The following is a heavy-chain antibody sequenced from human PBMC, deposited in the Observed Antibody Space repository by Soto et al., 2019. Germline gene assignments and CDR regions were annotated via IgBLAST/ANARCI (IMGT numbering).Heavy chain of an antibody. CDR1: GFTFSDAW. CDR2: IKSKTDGGTL. Sequence: EVQLVESGGGLVKPGGSLRLSCAASGFTFSDAWMNWVRQAPGKGLEWVGRIKSKTDGGTLDYAAPVKGRFTISRDDAKNTLYLQMNSLKTEDTAVYYCTTGLNRWLDCMDVWGQGTTVTVSS. J-gene: IGHJ6*02. CDR3: TTGLNRWLDCMDV. V-gene: IGHV3-15*07. D-gene: IGHD3-9*01.